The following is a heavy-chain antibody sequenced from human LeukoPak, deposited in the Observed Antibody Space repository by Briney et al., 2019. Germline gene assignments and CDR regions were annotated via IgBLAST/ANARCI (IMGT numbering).Heavy chain of an antibody. CDR1: GFTFGGYG. V-gene: IGHV3-33*01. CDR2: IAYDGSRA. J-gene: IGHJ4*02. CDR3: TRYNNDHFDY. D-gene: IGHD1-14*01. Sequence: SLRLSCAGSGFTFGGYGMHWFRQTPGKGLEWVAVIAYDGSRAFYADSVKGRFTISRDNSKNTMSVQMDDLRAEDTAAYYCTRYNNDHFDYWGQGTLVTVSS.